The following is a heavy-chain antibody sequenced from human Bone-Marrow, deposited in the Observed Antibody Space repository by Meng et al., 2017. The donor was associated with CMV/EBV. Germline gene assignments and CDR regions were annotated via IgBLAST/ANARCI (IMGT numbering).Heavy chain of an antibody. V-gene: IGHV3-30*16. Sequence: SCKASGGTFSDYTINWVRQAPGQGLEWVAVISYDGSNKYYADSVKGRFTISRDNSKNTLYLQMNSLRAEDTAVYYCARDEGATITTFADWGHGPRVTGSS. J-gene: IGHJ4*01. D-gene: IGHD5-24*01. CDR1: GGTFSDYT. CDR2: ISYDGSNK. CDR3: ARDEGATITTFAD.